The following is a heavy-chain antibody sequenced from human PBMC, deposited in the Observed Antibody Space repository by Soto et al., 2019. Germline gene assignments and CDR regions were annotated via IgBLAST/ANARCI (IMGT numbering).Heavy chain of an antibody. V-gene: IGHV5-51*01. J-gene: IGHJ4*02. D-gene: IGHD3-10*02. CDR1: GYSFTTYW. Sequence: GASLKISCKGSGYSFTTYWIGWVRQMPGKGLEWMGIIYPGDSDTRYSPSFQGQVTISADKSINTAYLQWSSLKASDTAMYYCARSLYGDYVDYWGQGTLVTVSS. CDR3: ARSLYGDYVDY. CDR2: IYPGDSDT.